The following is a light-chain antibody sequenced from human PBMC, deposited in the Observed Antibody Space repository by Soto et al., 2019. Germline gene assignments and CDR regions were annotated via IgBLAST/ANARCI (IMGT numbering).Light chain of an antibody. CDR3: QQYGSSPPT. J-gene: IGKJ1*01. V-gene: IGKV3-20*01. Sequence: EIVMTQSPATLSVSPGERATLSCRASQSVSSNLAWYQQKPGQAPRLLIYGASSRATGIPDRLSGSGSGTDFTLSISVLEPEDCSLYYCQQYGSSPPTFGQGTMVDIK. CDR2: GAS. CDR1: QSVSSN.